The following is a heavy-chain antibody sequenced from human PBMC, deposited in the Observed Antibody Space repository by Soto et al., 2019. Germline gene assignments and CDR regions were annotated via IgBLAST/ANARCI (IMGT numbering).Heavy chain of an antibody. CDR2: INPSGGST. Sequence: ASVKVSCKASGYTFTSYYMHWVRQAPGQGLEWMGIINPSGGSTSYAQKFQGRVTMTRDTSTSTVYMELSSLRSEDTAVYYCARGAPRYCSGGSCPPFDPWGQGTLVTVSS. J-gene: IGHJ5*02. CDR1: GYTFTSYY. CDR3: ARGAPRYCSGGSCPPFDP. V-gene: IGHV1-46*01. D-gene: IGHD2-15*01.